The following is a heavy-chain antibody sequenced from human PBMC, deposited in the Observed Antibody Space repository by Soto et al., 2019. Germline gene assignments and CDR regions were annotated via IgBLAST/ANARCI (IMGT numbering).Heavy chain of an antibody. CDR2: IRTTPSVI. CDR1: GFTFSDYS. D-gene: IGHD6-13*01. V-gene: IGHV3-48*02. Sequence: GGSLRLSCAGSGFTFSDYSMNWVRQAPGKGLEWISYIRTTPSVIVYADSVKGRFTISRDNAKNSMYLQMNSLTDEDTAVYYCTRDASRDSSARGWFDPWGPGTLVTVSS. J-gene: IGHJ5*02. CDR3: TRDASRDSSARGWFDP.